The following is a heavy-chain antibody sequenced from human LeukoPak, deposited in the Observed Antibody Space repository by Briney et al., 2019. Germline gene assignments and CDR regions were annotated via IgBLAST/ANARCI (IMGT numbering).Heavy chain of an antibody. CDR1: GGSFSGYY. CDR2: INHSGST. D-gene: IGHD2-2*01. J-gene: IGHJ6*03. CDR3: ARGHFVVVPAALVRYYYYYMDV. Sequence: SETLSLTCAVYGGSFSGYYWSWIRQPPGKGLEWIGEINHSGSTNYNPSLKSRVTISVDTSKNQFSLKLSSVTAADTAVYYCARGHFVVVPAALVRYYYYYMDVWGKGTTVTVSS. V-gene: IGHV4-34*01.